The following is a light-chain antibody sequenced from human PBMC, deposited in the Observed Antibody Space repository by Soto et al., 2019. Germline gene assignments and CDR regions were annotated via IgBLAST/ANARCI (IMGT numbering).Light chain of an antibody. V-gene: IGKV3D-15*01. Sequence: EIVMTQSPATLSVSPGERATLSCRASQSVNIYLAWYQQKPGQAPRLLIFGATYRATGIPARFSGSGSGTEFTLTISSLQSEDCAIYYCQQYHTWPITFGGGTKVVIK. CDR1: QSVNIY. J-gene: IGKJ4*01. CDR2: GAT. CDR3: QQYHTWPIT.